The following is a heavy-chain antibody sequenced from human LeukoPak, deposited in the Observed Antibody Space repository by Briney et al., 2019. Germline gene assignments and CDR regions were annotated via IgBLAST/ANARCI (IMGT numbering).Heavy chain of an antibody. CDR1: GGSFSGYY. CDR3: ERKAIDLVVAYNWFDP. V-gene: IGHV4-34*01. D-gene: IGHD2-15*01. CDR2: INHSGST. J-gene: IGHJ5*02. Sequence: SETLSLTXAVYGGSFSGYYWSWIRQPPGKGLEWIGEINHSGSTNYNPSLKSRVTISVDTSKNQFSLKLSSVTAADTAVYYCERKAIDLVVAYNWFDPWGQGTLVTVSS.